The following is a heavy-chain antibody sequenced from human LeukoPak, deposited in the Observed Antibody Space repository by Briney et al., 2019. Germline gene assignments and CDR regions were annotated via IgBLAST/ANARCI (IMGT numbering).Heavy chain of an antibody. Sequence: GGSLRLSCAASGFTFSSYAMSWVRQAPGKGLEWVSAIGGSGDSTYYADSVKGRFTISRDNSKNTLYLQMNSLRAEDTAVYYCAKVNSASILWWQGWFDPWGQGTLVTVSS. CDR2: IGGSGDST. J-gene: IGHJ5*02. D-gene: IGHD2-21*01. CDR1: GFTFSSYA. CDR3: AKVNSASILWWQGWFDP. V-gene: IGHV3-23*01.